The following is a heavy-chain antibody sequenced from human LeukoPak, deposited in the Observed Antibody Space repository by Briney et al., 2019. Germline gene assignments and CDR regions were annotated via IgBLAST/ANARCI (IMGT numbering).Heavy chain of an antibody. Sequence: GGSLRLSCAASGFTSSSYWMHWVRQAPGKGLVWVSRINSDGSSTSYADSVKGRFTISRDNAKNTLYLQMNSLRAEDTAVYYCARRVVVPAAPYYFDYWGQGTLVTVSS. CDR1: GFTSSSYW. CDR2: INSDGSST. CDR3: ARRVVVPAAPYYFDY. V-gene: IGHV3-74*01. D-gene: IGHD2-2*01. J-gene: IGHJ4*02.